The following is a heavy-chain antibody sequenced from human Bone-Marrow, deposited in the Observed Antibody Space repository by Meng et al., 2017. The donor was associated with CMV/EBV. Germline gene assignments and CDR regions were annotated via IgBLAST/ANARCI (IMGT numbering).Heavy chain of an antibody. J-gene: IGHJ5*02. V-gene: IGHV4-61*05. Sequence: SETLSLTCTVSGGSISSSSYYWGWIRQPPGKGLEWIGFMSYSGSTSYNPSLKSRVTMSLDTSKNQFSLNLNSVTAADTAVFYCARRWHPGGCSSFGCYSYFDPWGQGILVTVSS. CDR2: MSYSGST. CDR1: GGSISSSSYY. D-gene: IGHD2-2*01. CDR3: ARRWHPGGCSSFGCYSYFDP.